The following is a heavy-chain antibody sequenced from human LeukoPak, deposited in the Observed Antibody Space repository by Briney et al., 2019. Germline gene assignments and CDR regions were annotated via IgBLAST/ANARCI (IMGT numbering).Heavy chain of an antibody. V-gene: IGHV4-34*01. CDR2: INHSGST. J-gene: IGHJ4*02. Sequence: SETLSLTCAVSGGSFSGYYWSWIRQPPGKGLEWIGEINHSGSTNYNPSLKSRVTISVDTSKNQFSLKLSSVTAADTAVYYCASGIYGSSWDYWGQGTLATVSS. CDR1: GGSFSGYY. CDR3: ASGIYGSSWDY. D-gene: IGHD6-13*01.